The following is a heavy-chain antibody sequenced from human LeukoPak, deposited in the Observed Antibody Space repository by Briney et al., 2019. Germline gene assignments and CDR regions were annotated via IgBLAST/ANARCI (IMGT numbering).Heavy chain of an antibody. CDR1: GYTFTTYW. J-gene: IGHJ4*02. D-gene: IGHD4-11*01. CDR2: IYPGDSDT. V-gene: IGHV5-51*01. CDR3: ARPTYDYSLDY. Sequence: GESLRISCKGSGYTFTTYWISWVRQMPGKGLEWMGIIYPGDSDTRYSPSFQGQVTISADKSISTAYLQWSSLKASDTAMYYCARPTYDYSLDYWGQGTLVTVSS.